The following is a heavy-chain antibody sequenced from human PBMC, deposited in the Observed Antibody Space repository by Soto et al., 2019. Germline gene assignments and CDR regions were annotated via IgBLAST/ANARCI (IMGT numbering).Heavy chain of an antibody. CDR2: INPNSGGT. CDR3: ARALNWGSRYFDY. V-gene: IGHV1-2*04. CDR1: GYTFTGYY. D-gene: IGHD7-27*01. J-gene: IGHJ4*02. Sequence: GASVKVSCKASGYTFTGYYMHWVRQAPGQGLEWMGWINPNSGGTNYAQKFQGWVTMTRDTSISTAYTELSRLRSDDTAVYYCARALNWGSRYFDYWGQGTLVTVSS.